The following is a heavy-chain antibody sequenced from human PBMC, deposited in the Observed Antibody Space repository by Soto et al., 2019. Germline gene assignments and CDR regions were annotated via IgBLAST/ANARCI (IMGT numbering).Heavy chain of an antibody. CDR3: AKGFRGSNYCYADL. J-gene: IGHJ2*01. CDR1: GFTFSSYG. V-gene: IGHV3-30*18. CDR2: VSSDGSRK. Sequence: QVQLVESGGGVVQPGRSLRLSCAASGFTFSSYGMHWVRQAPGKGLEWVAVVSSDGSRKSYGDSVKGRFTISRDNPRNTLYLQMTSLRPDDTAIYYCAKGFRGSNYCYADLWGRGTLVTVSS. D-gene: IGHD1-26*01.